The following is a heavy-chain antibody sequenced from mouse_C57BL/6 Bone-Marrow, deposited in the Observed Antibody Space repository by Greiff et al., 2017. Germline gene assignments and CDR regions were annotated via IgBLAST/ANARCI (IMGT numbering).Heavy chain of an antibody. CDR1: GFTFSSYG. D-gene: IGHD4-1*01. Sequence: QVESGGDLVKPGGSLKLSCAASGFTFSSYGMSWVRQTPDKRLEWVATISSGGSYTYYPDSVKGRFTISRDNAKNTLYLQMSSLKSEDTAMYYCARGELNWDGYWGQGTTLTVSS. V-gene: IGHV5-6*01. J-gene: IGHJ2*01. CDR3: ARGELNWDGY. CDR2: ISSGGSYT.